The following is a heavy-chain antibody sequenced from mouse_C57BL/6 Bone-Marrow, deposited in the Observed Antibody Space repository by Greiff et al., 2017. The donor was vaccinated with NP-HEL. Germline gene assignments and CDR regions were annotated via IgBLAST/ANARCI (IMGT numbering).Heavy chain of an antibody. D-gene: IGHD1-1*01. V-gene: IGHV2-5*01. Sequence: VQLQQSGPGLVQPSQSLSITCTVSGFSLTSYGVHWVRQSPGKGLEWLGVIWRGGSTDYNAAFMSRLSITKDNSKSQVFFKMNSLQADDTAIYYCAASYYYGSSHWYFDVWGTGTTVTVSS. CDR3: AASYYYGSSHWYFDV. CDR1: GFSLTSYG. CDR2: IWRGGST. J-gene: IGHJ1*03.